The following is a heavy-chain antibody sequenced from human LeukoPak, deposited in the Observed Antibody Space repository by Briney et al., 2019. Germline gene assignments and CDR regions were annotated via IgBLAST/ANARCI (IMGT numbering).Heavy chain of an antibody. CDR1: GGSISSYH. V-gene: IGHV4-59*01. Sequence: SETLSLTCTVSGGSISSYHWSWIRQPPGKGLEWIGYIYYNGNTNYNPSLKSRVTISVDTSKNQFSLKLSSVTAADTAVYYCAGGGIAVAGNRKYFQHWGQGTLVTVSS. CDR3: AGGGIAVAGNRKYFQH. D-gene: IGHD6-19*01. CDR2: IYYNGNT. J-gene: IGHJ1*01.